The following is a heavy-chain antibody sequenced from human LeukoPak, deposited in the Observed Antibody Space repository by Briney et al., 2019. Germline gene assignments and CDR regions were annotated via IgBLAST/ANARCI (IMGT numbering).Heavy chain of an antibody. V-gene: IGHV3-23*01. CDR2: ISGSGSGGST. D-gene: IGHD3-22*01. CDR3: AKYSHDSSGSYDY. J-gene: IGHJ4*02. Sequence: GGSLRLSCAASGFTFDDYTMHWVRQAPGKGLEWVSAISGSGSGGSTYYADSVKGRFTISRDNSENTLYLQMNSLRAEDTAVYYCAKYSHDSSGSYDYWGQGTLVTVSS. CDR1: GFTFDDYT.